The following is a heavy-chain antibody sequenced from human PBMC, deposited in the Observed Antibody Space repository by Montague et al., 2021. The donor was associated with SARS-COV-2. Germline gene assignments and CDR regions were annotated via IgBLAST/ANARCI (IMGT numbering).Heavy chain of an antibody. CDR2: ISYDGSNK. J-gene: IGHJ4*02. V-gene: IGHV3-30-3*01. CDR1: GFTFSSYA. D-gene: IGHD5-18*01. CDR3: ARDLSGYSYGFDC. Sequence: SLRLSCAASGFTFSSYAMHWVRQAPGKGLEWVAVISYDGSNKYYADSVKGRFTISRDNSKNTLYLQMNSLRAEDTAVYYCARDLSGYSYGFDCWGQGTLVTVSS.